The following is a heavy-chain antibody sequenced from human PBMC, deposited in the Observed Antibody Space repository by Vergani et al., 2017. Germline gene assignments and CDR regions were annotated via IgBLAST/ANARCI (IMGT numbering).Heavy chain of an antibody. J-gene: IGHJ4*02. CDR3: ARSHNWNYRYYFDY. V-gene: IGHV4-59*08. D-gene: IGHD1-7*01. CDR2: IYYSGST. CDR1: GGSISSYY. Sequence: QVQLQESGPGLVKPSETLSLTCTVSGGSISSYYWSWIRQPPGKGLEWIGYIYYSGSTKYNPSLKSRVTISVDTSKNQFSLKLSSVTAAATAVYYCARSHNWNYRYYFDYWGQGTLVTVSS.